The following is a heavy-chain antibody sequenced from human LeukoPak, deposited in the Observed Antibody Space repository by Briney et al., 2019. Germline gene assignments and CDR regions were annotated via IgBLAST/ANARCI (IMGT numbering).Heavy chain of an antibody. J-gene: IGHJ4*02. CDR1: GYTLTELS. V-gene: IGHV1-24*01. D-gene: IGHD3-22*01. Sequence: ASVKVSCKVSGYTLTELSTHWVRQAPGKGLEWMGGFDPEDGETIYAQKFQGRVTMTEDTSTDTAYMELSSLRSEDTAVYYCATPYSSGPQTLDYWGQGTLVTVSP. CDR3: ATPYSSGPQTLDY. CDR2: FDPEDGET.